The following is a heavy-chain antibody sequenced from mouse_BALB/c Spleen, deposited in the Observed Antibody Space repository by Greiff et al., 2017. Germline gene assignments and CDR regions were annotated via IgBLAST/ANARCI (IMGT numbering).Heavy chain of an antibody. CDR1: GFSLTSYG. J-gene: IGHJ3*01. V-gene: IGHV2-9*02. D-gene: IGHD2-4*01. CDR3: AREGGLRREWFAY. Sequence: QVQLKESGPGLVAPSQSLSITCTVSGFSLTSYGVHWVRQPPGKGLEWLGVIWAGGSTNYNSALMSRLSISKDNSKSQVFLKMNSLQTDDTAMYYCAREGGLRREWFAYWGQGTLVTVSA. CDR2: IWAGGST.